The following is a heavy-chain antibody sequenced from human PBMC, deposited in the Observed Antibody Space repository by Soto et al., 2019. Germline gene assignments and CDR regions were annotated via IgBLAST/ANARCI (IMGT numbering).Heavy chain of an antibody. CDR2: IYYSGST. CDR1: GGSISSSSYY. Sequence: QLQLQESGPGLVKPSETLSLTCTVSGGSISSSSYYWGWIRQPPVKGLEWIGSIYYSGSTYYNPSLKSRVTISVDTSKNQFSLKLSSVTAADTAVYYCARGYYYDSSGYFYYWGQGTLVTVSS. J-gene: IGHJ4*02. CDR3: ARGYYYDSSGYFYY. D-gene: IGHD3-22*01. V-gene: IGHV4-39*01.